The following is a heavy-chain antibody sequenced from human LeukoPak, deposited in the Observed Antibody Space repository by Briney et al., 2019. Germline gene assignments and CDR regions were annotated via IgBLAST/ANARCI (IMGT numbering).Heavy chain of an antibody. D-gene: IGHD6-13*01. J-gene: IGHJ4*02. CDR2: INTDGSNT. Sequence: GGSLRLSCAASGFTFSNYWMHWVRQAPGKGLVWVSRINTDGSNTKYADSVKGRFTISRDNSKNTLYLQMNSLRAEDTAVYYCAKVKGKWQQLQSCDYWGQGTLVTVSS. CDR1: GFTFSNYW. V-gene: IGHV3-74*01. CDR3: AKVKGKWQQLQSCDY.